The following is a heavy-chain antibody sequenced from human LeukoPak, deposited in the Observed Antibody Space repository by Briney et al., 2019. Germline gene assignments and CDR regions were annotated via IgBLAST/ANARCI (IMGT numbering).Heavy chain of an antibody. CDR1: GFTFSDYY. Sequence: PGGSLRLFCAASGFTFSDYYMSWIRQAPGKGLEWGSYISSSGSTIYYADSAKGRFTISRDNAKNSLYLQMDSLRAEDTAVYYCARDTSSWFDYWGQGNLVTVSS. CDR3: ARDTSSWFDY. J-gene: IGHJ4*02. D-gene: IGHD6-13*01. V-gene: IGHV3-11*01. CDR2: ISSSGSTI.